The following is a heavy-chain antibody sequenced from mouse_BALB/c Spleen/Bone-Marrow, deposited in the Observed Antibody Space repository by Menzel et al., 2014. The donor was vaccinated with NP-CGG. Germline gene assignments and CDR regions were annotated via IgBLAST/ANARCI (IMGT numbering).Heavy chain of an antibody. V-gene: IGHV1-7*01. CDR3: ARYGGRSYDGFAY. Sequence: VQLQQSGAELAKPGASVKMSCKASGYTFTIYWMHWVKQRPGQGLEWIGYINPCTGYTEHNQKFKDKATLTADKSSGTAYMQLSSLTSDDSAVYYCARYGGRSYDGFAYWGQGTLVTVSA. J-gene: IGHJ3*01. CDR2: INPCTGYT. D-gene: IGHD2-12*01. CDR1: GYTFTIYW.